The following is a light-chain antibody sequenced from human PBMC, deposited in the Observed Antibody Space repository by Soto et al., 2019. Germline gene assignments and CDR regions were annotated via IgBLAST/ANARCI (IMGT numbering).Light chain of an antibody. CDR3: QQYGSSSWT. Sequence: EIVLTQSPDTLSLSPGERATLSCRASQSVSNNYLAWYQQQPGQAPRLLIFRTSSRATGIPDRISGSGSGTDFTLTISRLEPEDFAVYYCQQYGSSSWTFGQGTKVDIK. V-gene: IGKV3-20*01. CDR2: RTS. CDR1: QSVSNNY. J-gene: IGKJ1*01.